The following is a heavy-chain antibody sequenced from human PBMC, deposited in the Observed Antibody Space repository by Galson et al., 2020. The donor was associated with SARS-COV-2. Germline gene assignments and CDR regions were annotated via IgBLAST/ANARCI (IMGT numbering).Heavy chain of an antibody. CDR1: GFTFSSYG. CDR3: ANSRPYYDSSGYYPPYYYYGMDV. V-gene: IGHV3-30*18. Sequence: GGSLRLSCAASGFTFSSYGMHWVRQAPGKGLEWVAVISYDGSNKYYADSVKGRFTISRDNSKNTLYLQMNSLRAEDTAVYYCANSRPYYDSSGYYPPYYYYGMDVWGQGTTVTVSS. D-gene: IGHD3-22*01. CDR2: ISYDGSNK. J-gene: IGHJ6*02.